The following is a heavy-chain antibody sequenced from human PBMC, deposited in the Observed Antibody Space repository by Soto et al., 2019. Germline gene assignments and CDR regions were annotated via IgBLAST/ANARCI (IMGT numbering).Heavy chain of an antibody. CDR3: AKDLLRPGRAYGMDV. D-gene: IGHD6-25*01. J-gene: IGHJ6*02. V-gene: IGHV3-30*18. CDR1: GFTFSSYG. CDR2: ISYDGSNK. Sequence: ESGGGVAQPGRSLRLSCAASGFTFSSYGMHWVRQAPGKGLEWVAVISYDGSNKYYADSVKGRFTISRDNSKNTLYLQMNSLRAEDTAVYYCAKDLLRPGRAYGMDVWGQGTTVTVSS.